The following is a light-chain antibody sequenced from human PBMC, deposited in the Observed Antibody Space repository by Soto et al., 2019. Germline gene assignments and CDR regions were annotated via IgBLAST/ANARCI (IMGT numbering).Light chain of an antibody. Sequence: EIVITQSPATLSLSPGESATLFFRASQSVSSNLAWHQQKPGQAPRILMYDASTRATGISARFSGSGSGTEFTLTISSLQSEDFAVYYCQQYHNWPITFGQGTRLEI. CDR2: DAS. CDR3: QQYHNWPIT. V-gene: IGKV3-15*01. J-gene: IGKJ5*01. CDR1: QSVSSN.